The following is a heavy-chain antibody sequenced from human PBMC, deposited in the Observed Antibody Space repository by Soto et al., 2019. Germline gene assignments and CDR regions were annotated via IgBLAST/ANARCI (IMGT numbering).Heavy chain of an antibody. CDR2: IYDSGNT. D-gene: IGHD5-12*01. J-gene: IGHJ5*02. V-gene: IGHV4-31*03. CDR1: GGSISSGGYY. CDR3: AREEGGGYDHRWFDP. Sequence: QVQLQESGPRLVKPSQTLSLTCTVSGGSISSGGYYWSWIRQHPGKGLEWIGYIYDSGNTYYNPSLKSRVTISVDTSKNQFSLKVSSVTAADTAVYYCAREEGGGYDHRWFDPWGQGTLGTVSS.